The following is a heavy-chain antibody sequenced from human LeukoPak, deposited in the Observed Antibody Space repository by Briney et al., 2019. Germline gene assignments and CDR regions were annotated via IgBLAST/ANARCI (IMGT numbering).Heavy chain of an antibody. CDR3: ARDSRVLSFDL. D-gene: IGHD2-15*01. CDR2: ISAYNGNT. CDR1: GYTFTSYG. V-gene: IGHV1-18*01. Sequence: ASVKVSCXASGYTFTSYGISWVRQARGQGLEWMGWISAYNGNTNYAQKLQGRVTMTTDTSTSTAYMELRSLRSDDTAVYYCARDSRVLSFDLWGRGTLVTVSS. J-gene: IGHJ2*01.